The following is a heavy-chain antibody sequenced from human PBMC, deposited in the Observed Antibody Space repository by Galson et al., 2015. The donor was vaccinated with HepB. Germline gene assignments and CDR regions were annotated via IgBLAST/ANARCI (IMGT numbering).Heavy chain of an antibody. CDR2: INPSGGST. CDR3: ARLAGSPRYYYYGMDV. V-gene: IGHV1-46*03. J-gene: IGHJ6*02. CDR1: GYTFTSYY. Sequence: SVKVSCKASGYTFTSYYMHWVRQAPGQGLEWMGIINPSGGSTSYAQKFQGRVTMTRDTSTSTVYMELSSLRSEDTAVYYCARLAGSPRYYYYGMDVWGQGTTVTVSS. D-gene: IGHD6-19*01.